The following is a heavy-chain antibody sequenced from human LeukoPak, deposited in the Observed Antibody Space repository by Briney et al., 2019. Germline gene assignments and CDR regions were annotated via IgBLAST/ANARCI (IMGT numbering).Heavy chain of an antibody. V-gene: IGHV1-69*02. J-gene: IGHJ4*02. CDR2: IIPILGIA. D-gene: IGHD2-15*01. CDR3: AGHDRAAGFDY. CDR1: VGSVTSNT. Sequence: SSVTLSCKCSVGSVTSNTSRWMWLAPGQGLEKMGRIIPILGIANYAQKFQGRVTITADKSTSTAYMELSSLRSEDTAVYYCAGHDRAAGFDYWGQGTLVTVSS.